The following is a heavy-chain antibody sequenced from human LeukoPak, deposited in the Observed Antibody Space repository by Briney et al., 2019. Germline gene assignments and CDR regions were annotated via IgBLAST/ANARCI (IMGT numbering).Heavy chain of an antibody. CDR2: ISYDGSNK. CDR3: ARVVAPGDKRWGLLY. D-gene: IGHD4-17*01. J-gene: IGHJ4*02. V-gene: IGHV3-30-3*01. CDR1: GFTFSSYA. Sequence: GGSLRLSCAASGFTFSSYAMHWVRQAPGKGLEWVAVISYDGSNKYYADSVKGRFTISRDNSKNTLYLQMNSLRAEDTAVYYCARVVAPGDKRWGLLYWGQGTLVTVSS.